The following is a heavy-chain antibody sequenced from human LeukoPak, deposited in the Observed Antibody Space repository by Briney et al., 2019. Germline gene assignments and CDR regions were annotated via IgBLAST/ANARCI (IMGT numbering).Heavy chain of an antibody. CDR3: AGGLRSGLIDY. V-gene: IGHV3-53*01. Sequence: GGSLGLSCAASEFTVSNNYMSWVRQAPGKGLEWVSTIYSAGSTNYADSVKGRFTISRDNSKNTMYLQMNSLRAEDTAVYYCAGGLRSGLIDYWGQGTLVTVSS. D-gene: IGHD4-17*01. J-gene: IGHJ4*02. CDR2: IYSAGST. CDR1: EFTVSNNY.